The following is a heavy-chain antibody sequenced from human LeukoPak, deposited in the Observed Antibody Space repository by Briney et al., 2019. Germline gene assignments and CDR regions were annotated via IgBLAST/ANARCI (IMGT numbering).Heavy chain of an antibody. V-gene: IGHV3-48*03. J-gene: IGHJ4*02. CDR1: GFTFSRYD. Sequence: PGGSLRLSCAASGFTFSRYDMNWVRQAPEKGLEWVSHITTSGSTIYYADSVKGRFTISRDDAKSSLYLQMNSLRAEDTAVYYCARRYCSSASCLFDYWGQGTLVTVSS. CDR3: ARRYCSSASCLFDY. D-gene: IGHD2-2*01. CDR2: ITTSGSTI.